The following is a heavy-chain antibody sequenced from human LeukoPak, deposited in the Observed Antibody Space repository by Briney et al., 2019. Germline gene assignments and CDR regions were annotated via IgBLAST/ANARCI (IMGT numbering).Heavy chain of an antibody. CDR1: GYTFTGYY. D-gene: IGHD3-3*01. Sequence: ASVKVSCKASGYTFTGYYMHWVRQAPGQGLEWMGWIYPNSGGTNYAQKFQGRVTMTTDTSTSTAYMELRTLRSDDTAVYYCAREATITIFGVIRGLYYFDYWGQGTLVTVSS. V-gene: IGHV1-2*02. J-gene: IGHJ4*02. CDR3: AREATITIFGVIRGLYYFDY. CDR2: IYPNSGGT.